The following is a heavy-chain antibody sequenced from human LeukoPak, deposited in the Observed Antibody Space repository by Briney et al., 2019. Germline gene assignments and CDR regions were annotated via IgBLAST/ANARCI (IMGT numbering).Heavy chain of an antibody. D-gene: IGHD4-17*01. CDR2: ISGSGGST. CDR3: AKEFYGTGAFDI. J-gene: IGHJ3*02. V-gene: IGHV3-23*01. CDR1: GFTFSSYA. Sequence: GGSLRLSCAASGFTFSSYAMSGVRQAPGKGLEGVSAISGSGGSTYYADSVKGRFTISRDNSKNTLYLQMNSLRAEDTAVYYCAKEFYGTGAFDIWGQGTMVTVSS.